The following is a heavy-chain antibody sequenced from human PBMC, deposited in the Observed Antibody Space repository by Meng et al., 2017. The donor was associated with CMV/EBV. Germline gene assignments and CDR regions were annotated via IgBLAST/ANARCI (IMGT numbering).Heavy chain of an antibody. Sequence: SLKISCVASGFSFDDYAMHWVRQASGKVLEWVSGITWNSGSIDYSDSVKGRFTISRDNANDSLYLQMNGLRAEDTALYYCAKVGRDCSSSSCYTGYYGMDVWGQGTTVTVSS. J-gene: IGHJ6*02. CDR2: ITWNSGSI. CDR3: AKVGRDCSSSSCYTGYYGMDV. CDR1: GFSFDDYA. V-gene: IGHV3-9*01. D-gene: IGHD2-2*02.